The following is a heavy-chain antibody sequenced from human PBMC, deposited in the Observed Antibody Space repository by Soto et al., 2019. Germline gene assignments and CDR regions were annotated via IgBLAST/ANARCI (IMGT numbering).Heavy chain of an antibody. J-gene: IGHJ4*02. V-gene: IGHV4-34*01. D-gene: IGHD1-1*01. Sequence: QVQLQQWGAGLLKPSETLSLTCAVYGGSFSGYYWSWVRQSPGKGLEWIGEINPTGGTNYNPSLKSRVTRSVDTSKDQFSLQLSSVTAADTAVYYCARTRATPASRNLDYWGQGTLVTVSS. CDR1: GGSFSGYY. CDR3: ARTRATPASRNLDY. CDR2: INPTGGT.